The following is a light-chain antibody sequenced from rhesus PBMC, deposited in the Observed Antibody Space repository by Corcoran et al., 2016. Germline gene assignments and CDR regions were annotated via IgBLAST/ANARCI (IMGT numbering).Light chain of an antibody. J-gene: IGKJ2*01. V-gene: IGKV1-69*01. CDR3: QQHDNFPYS. CDR2: RAS. CDR1: QGISDW. Sequence: DIQMTQSPSSLSASVGDRVTITCRASQGISDWLAWYQQKPGKAPKLLIYRASNLETGVPSRFSGSGSGTDFTLTISSLQPEDIATYYGQQHDNFPYSFGQGTKVEIK.